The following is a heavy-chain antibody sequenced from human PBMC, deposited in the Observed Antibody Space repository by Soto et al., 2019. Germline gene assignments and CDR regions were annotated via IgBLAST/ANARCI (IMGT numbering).Heavy chain of an antibody. D-gene: IGHD1-26*01. CDR2: IYWNGDR. Sequence: GSGPTLVNPTQTLTLTCTFSGFSLATRSIAVGWVRHPPGEALQWLALIYWNGDRRYNPSLENRLTSAKDTSNNQVVLTMTNMDPVDTATYYCVHATWALFDFWGPGTRVTVSS. V-gene: IGHV2-5*01. CDR1: GFSLATRSIA. CDR3: VHATWALFDF. J-gene: IGHJ4*01.